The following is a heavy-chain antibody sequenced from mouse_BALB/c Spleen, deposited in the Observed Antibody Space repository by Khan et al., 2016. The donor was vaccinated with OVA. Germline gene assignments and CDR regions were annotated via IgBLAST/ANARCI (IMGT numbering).Heavy chain of an antibody. CDR2: ISSSDST. Sequence: VQLKESGPSLVKPSQTLSLTCSVTGDSITSGYWNWIRKFPGNKLEYMGYISSSDSTFYNPSLKSRISITRDTSKNQYYLQLNSVTTEDTATYXCARWNWRYDGYFDYWGQGTTLTVSS. J-gene: IGHJ2*01. D-gene: IGHD2-14*01. CDR1: GDSITSGY. CDR3: ARWNWRYDGYFDY. V-gene: IGHV3-8*02.